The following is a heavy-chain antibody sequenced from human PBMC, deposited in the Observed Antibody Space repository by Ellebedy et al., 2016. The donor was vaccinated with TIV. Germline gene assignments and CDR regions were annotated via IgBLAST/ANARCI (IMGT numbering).Heavy chain of an antibody. Sequence: GESLKISCAASGFTFSSYGMRWVRQAPGKGLEWVAVIWFDGSNKYHADSVKGGFTISRDNSKTTLYLQMNSLRAEDTAVYYCARDRGTTMTCSDYWGQGTLVTVSS. CDR1: GFTFSSYG. J-gene: IGHJ4*02. D-gene: IGHD3-22*01. V-gene: IGHV3-33*08. CDR2: IWFDGSNK. CDR3: ARDRGTTMTCSDY.